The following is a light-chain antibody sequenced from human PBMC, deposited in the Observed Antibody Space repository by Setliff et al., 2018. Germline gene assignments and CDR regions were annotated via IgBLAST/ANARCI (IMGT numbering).Light chain of an antibody. Sequence: QSVLTQPASVSGSPGQSITVSCTGTSSDVGSHNYVSWYQHHPGKAPKLVIYEVSNRPSGVSNRFSGSKSVNTASPTISGLQAEDEADYYCSSFRSIATPEVFGTGTKVTVL. CDR1: SSDVGSHNY. CDR3: SSFRSIATPEV. J-gene: IGLJ1*01. V-gene: IGLV2-14*01. CDR2: EVS.